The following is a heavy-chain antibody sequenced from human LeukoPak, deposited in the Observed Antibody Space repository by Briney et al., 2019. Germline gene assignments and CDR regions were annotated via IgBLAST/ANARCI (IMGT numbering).Heavy chain of an antibody. CDR2: ISSSGSTI. CDR1: GFTFSSYE. J-gene: IGHJ4*02. CDR3: AREGEQQLDEIIDY. V-gene: IGHV3-48*03. D-gene: IGHD6-13*01. Sequence: GGSLRLSCAASGFTFSSYEMNWVRQAPGKGLEWVSYISSSGSTIYYADSVKGRFTISRDNAKNSLYLQMNSLRAEDTAVYYCAREGEQQLDEIIDYWGQGTLVTVSS.